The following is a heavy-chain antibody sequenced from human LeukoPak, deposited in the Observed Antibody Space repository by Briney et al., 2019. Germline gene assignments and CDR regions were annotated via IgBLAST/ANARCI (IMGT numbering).Heavy chain of an antibody. D-gene: IGHD1-26*01. CDR1: GFTFSSYS. Sequence: GGSLRLSCAASGFTFSSYSMNWVRQAPGKGLEWVSSISSSSSYIYYADSVKGRFTISRDNAKNSLYLQMNSLRAEDTAVYYCARDSLYSGSYYGDYYYGMDVWGQGTTVTVSS. J-gene: IGHJ6*02. V-gene: IGHV3-21*01. CDR3: ARDSLYSGSYYGDYYYGMDV. CDR2: ISSSSSYI.